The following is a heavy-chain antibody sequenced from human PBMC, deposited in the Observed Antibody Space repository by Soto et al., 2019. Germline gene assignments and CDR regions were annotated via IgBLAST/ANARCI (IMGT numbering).Heavy chain of an antibody. Sequence: VASVKVSCKXFGYSFMKYGINWVRQAPGQGLEWVGWISPYSGYTHSAQKFHGRLTLTTDTAASTAYMELRSLKSQDTAVYYCVRDSGAKLSSSWGQGTLVTVSS. CDR2: ISPYSGYT. CDR1: GYSFMKYG. D-gene: IGHD6-13*01. V-gene: IGHV1-18*01. CDR3: VRDSGAKLSSS. J-gene: IGHJ4*02.